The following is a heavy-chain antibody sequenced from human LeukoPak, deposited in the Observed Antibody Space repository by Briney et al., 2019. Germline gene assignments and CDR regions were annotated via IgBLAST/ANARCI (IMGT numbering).Heavy chain of an antibody. CDR2: IQQDGSDR. Sequence: GGSLRLSCAASDFTFSTYLMSWVRQAPGKGLEWVANIQQDGSDRFYMDSVRGRFTISRDNAKKSLYLRMNSLRVEDTAVYFCARMPPNYYYYGMDVWGRGTTVTVSS. V-gene: IGHV3-7*05. D-gene: IGHD2-2*01. CDR1: DFTFSTYL. CDR3: ARMPPNYYYYGMDV. J-gene: IGHJ6*02.